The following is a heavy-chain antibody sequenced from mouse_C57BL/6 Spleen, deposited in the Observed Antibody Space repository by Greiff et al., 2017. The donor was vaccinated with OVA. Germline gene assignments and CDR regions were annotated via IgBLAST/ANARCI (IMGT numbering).Heavy chain of an antibody. J-gene: IGHJ3*01. Sequence: QVQLQQSGAELVRPGASVTLSCKASGYTFTDYEMHWVKQTPVHGLEWIGAIDPETGGTAYNQKFKGKAILTADKSSSTAYMELRSLTSEDSAVYYCTRGGGNYWFADWGQGTLVTVSA. CDR1: GYTFTDYE. CDR3: TRGGGNYWFAD. CDR2: IDPETGGT. V-gene: IGHV1-15*01. D-gene: IGHD2-1*01.